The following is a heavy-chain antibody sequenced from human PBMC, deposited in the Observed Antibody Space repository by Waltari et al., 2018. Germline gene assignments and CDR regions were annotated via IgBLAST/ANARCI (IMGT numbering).Heavy chain of an antibody. CDR2: TSGSGGST. Sequence: EVQLLESGGGLVQPGGSLRLSCAASGFTFSSYAMSWVRQAPGKGLEWVPATSGSGGSTYDADSVNGRFTITRDNAKNTLYLQRNSLRAEDTSVYYCARQRPYYDFWSGYPNWFDPWGQGTLVTVSS. CDR3: ARQRPYYDFWSGYPNWFDP. CDR1: GFTFSSYA. J-gene: IGHJ5*02. V-gene: IGHV3-23*01. D-gene: IGHD3-3*01.